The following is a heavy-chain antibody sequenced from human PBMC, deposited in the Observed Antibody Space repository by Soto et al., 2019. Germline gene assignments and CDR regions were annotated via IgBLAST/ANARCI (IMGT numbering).Heavy chain of an antibody. CDR2: ISYDGSNK. V-gene: IGHV3-30*18. CDR1: GFTFTDYG. J-gene: IGHJ4*02. Sequence: QVHLVESGGGVVQPGRSLRLSCADSGFTFTDYGMHWVRQAPGKGLEWVAVISYDGSNKNYADSVTGRFTISRDNSKNTLYLQMNSLRAEDTAVYYCAKDTYYHDSSGYYVFDYWGQGTLVTVSS. D-gene: IGHD3-22*01. CDR3: AKDTYYHDSSGYYVFDY.